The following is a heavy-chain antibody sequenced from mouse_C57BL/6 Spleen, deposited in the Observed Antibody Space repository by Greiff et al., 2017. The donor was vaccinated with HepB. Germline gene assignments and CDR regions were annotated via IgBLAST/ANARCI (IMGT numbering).Heavy chain of an antibody. Sequence: EVKVVESGGDLVKPGGSLKLSCAASGFTFSSYGMSWVRQTPDKRLEWVATISSGGSYTYYPDSVKGRFTISRDNAKNTLYLQMSSLKSEDTAMYYCARLYYYGSTSPWFAYWGQGTLVTVSA. V-gene: IGHV5-6*01. J-gene: IGHJ3*01. CDR3: ARLYYYGSTSPWFAY. CDR1: GFTFSSYG. D-gene: IGHD1-1*01. CDR2: ISSGGSYT.